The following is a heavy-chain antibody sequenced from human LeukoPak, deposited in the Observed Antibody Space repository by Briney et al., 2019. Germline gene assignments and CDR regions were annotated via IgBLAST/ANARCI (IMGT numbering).Heavy chain of an antibody. CDR1: GGSISSSNW. J-gene: IGHJ4*02. V-gene: IGHV4-4*02. D-gene: IGHD1-26*01. CDR2: IYHSGST. Sequence: SETLSLTCAVSGGSISSSNWWSWVRQPPGKGLEWIGEIYHSGSTNYNPSLKSRVTISVDTSKNQFSLKLSSVTAADTAVYYCARDGVGATTDWGQGTLVTVSS. CDR3: ARDGVGATTD.